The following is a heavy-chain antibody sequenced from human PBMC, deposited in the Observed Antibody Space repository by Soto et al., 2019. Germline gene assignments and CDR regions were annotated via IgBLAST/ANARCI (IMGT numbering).Heavy chain of an antibody. Sequence: QVQLVESGGGVVQPGRSLRLSCAASGFTFSSYGMHWVRQAPGKGLEWVAVISYDGSNKYYADSVKGRFTISRDNSKNTLYLQMNSLRAEDTAVYYCAKDMNVLRYVDWFFDYWGQGTLVTVSS. J-gene: IGHJ4*02. V-gene: IGHV3-30*18. D-gene: IGHD3-9*01. CDR3: AKDMNVLRYVDWFFDY. CDR1: GFTFSSYG. CDR2: ISYDGSNK.